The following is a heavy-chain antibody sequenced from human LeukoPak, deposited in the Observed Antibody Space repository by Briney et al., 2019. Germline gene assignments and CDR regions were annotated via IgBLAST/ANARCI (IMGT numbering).Heavy chain of an antibody. Sequence: GGSLRLSCAASGFTFSSYAMHWVRQAPGKGLEWVAVISYDGSNKYYADSVKGRFTISRDNSKNTLFLQMNSLRAEDTALYYCAKDEYDILTGYYFSADYWGQGTLVTVSS. CDR3: AKDEYDILTGYYFSADY. V-gene: IGHV3-30-3*01. J-gene: IGHJ4*02. CDR2: ISYDGSNK. CDR1: GFTFSSYA. D-gene: IGHD3-9*01.